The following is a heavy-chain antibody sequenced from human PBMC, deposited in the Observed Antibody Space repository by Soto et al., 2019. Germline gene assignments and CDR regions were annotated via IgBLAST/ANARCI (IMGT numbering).Heavy chain of an antibody. CDR1: GFTFTSYN. CDR3: AKGAEEEVLAY. J-gene: IGHJ4*02. Sequence: EVQLVASGGGLVKPGGSLRLSCAASGFTFTSYNMNWVRQAPGKGLQWVSSISSGRTYIYYADSVKGRFTISRDNAKKSLYLQTNSLRADDTAVYYCAKGAEEEVLAYWGQGTLVTVSS. D-gene: IGHD2-2*01. V-gene: IGHV3-21*01. CDR2: ISSGRTYI.